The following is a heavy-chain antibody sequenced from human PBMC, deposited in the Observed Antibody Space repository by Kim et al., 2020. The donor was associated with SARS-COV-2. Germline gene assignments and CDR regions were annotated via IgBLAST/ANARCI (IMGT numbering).Heavy chain of an antibody. CDR3: ARDAMVRGVIITKRYNWFDP. CDR2: ISSSSSYI. V-gene: IGHV3-21*01. D-gene: IGHD3-10*01. CDR1: GFTFSSYS. Sequence: GGSLRLSCAASGFTFSSYSMNWVRQAPGKGLEWVSSISSSSSYIYYADSVKGRFTISRDNAKNSLYLQMNSLRAEDTAVYYCARDAMVRGVIITKRYNWFDPWGQGTLVTVSS. J-gene: IGHJ5*02.